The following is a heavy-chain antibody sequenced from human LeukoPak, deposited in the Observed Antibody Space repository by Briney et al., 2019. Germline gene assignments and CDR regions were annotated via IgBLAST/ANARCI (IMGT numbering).Heavy chain of an antibody. J-gene: IGHJ5*02. D-gene: IGHD1-14*01. V-gene: IGHV1-46*01. Sequence: ASVKVSCKASGYTFTSYYMHWVRQAPGQGLEWMGIINPSGGSSSYAQKFQGRVTMTRDTSTSTVYMELSSLRSEDTAVYYCARARTGLNAFDPWGQGTLVTVSS. CDR1: GYTFTSYY. CDR2: INPSGGSS. CDR3: ARARTGLNAFDP.